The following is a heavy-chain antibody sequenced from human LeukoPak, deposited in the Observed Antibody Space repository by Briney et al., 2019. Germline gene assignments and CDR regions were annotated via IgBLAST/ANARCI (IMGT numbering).Heavy chain of an antibody. CDR1: GFTFDDYA. Sequence: LPGGSLRLSCAASGFTFDDYAMHWVRQAPGKGLEWVSGISWNSGSIGYADSVKGRFTISRDNAKNSLYLQMNSLRAEDTALYYCAKTEKGGHGAYYYYYGMDVWGQGTTVTVSS. V-gene: IGHV3-9*01. CDR2: ISWNSGSI. D-gene: IGHD5-12*01. CDR3: AKTEKGGHGAYYYYYGMDV. J-gene: IGHJ6*02.